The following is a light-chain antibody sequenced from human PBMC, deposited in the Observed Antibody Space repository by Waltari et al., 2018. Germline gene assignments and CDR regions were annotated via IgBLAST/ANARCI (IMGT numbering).Light chain of an antibody. J-gene: IGKJ2*01. Sequence: EIVLTQSPATLSLSPGGRATPSCRASQTVRTYLAWYQQKPGQAPRLLIFDASSGATGIPAKFSGSGSGTDFTLTVSNLEPEDFAIYYCQQRSNWPYTFGQGTRVEIK. CDR3: QQRSNWPYT. CDR1: QTVRTY. CDR2: DAS. V-gene: IGKV3-11*01.